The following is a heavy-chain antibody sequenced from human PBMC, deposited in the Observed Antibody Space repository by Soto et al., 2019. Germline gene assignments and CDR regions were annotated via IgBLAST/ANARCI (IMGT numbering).Heavy chain of an antibody. V-gene: IGHV1-58*02. D-gene: IGHD3-10*01. CDR1: GFTFSTST. CDR2: IVVGSAGT. J-gene: IGHJ6*02. CDR3: AAARGAWDYYGMDV. Sequence: ASVKVSCKASGFTFSTSTIQWVRQARGQRLEWLGWIVVGSAGTSYAQEFQKRGTLTRDMSTSTTYMELSSLRSEDTAMYYCAAARGAWDYYGMDVWGQGTTVTVSS.